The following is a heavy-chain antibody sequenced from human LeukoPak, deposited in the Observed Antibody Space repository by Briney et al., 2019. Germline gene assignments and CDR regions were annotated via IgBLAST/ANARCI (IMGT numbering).Heavy chain of an antibody. D-gene: IGHD4-17*01. V-gene: IGHV3-7*03. Sequence: PGGSLRLSCAASGFTPSSYWMTWVRQAPGKGLEWVANINQDGHAQYYVQSVRGRFTISRDSSKSTLYLQMNSLTVEDTALYCARVGYYGDYALALDHWGQGTLVSVSS. J-gene: IGHJ4*02. CDR3: ARVGYYGDYALALDH. CDR2: INQDGHAQ. CDR1: GFTPSSYW.